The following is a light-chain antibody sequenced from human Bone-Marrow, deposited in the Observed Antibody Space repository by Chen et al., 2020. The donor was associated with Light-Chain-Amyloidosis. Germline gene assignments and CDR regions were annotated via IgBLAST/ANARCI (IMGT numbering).Light chain of an antibody. J-gene: IGLJ2*01. CDR3: GSYAGSNTVV. Sequence: QSALNQPASVSGSPGPSITISCPGSSSDVGNYNLVSWYQQHPGKAPKLMIFEVNKRPSGVSNRVSGAKSGNTASLTISGLLAEDEADYHCGSYAGSNTVVFGGGTKLTVL. CDR1: SSDVGNYNL. V-gene: IGLV2-23*02. CDR2: EVN.